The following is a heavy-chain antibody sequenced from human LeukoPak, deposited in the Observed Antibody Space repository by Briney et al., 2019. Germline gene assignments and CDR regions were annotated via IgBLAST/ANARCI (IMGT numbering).Heavy chain of an antibody. Sequence: ASVKVSCKVSGYTLKEISIHWVRQAPGKGLEWMGGIHPEDAETIYAQNFQGRVTMTADTSTDTAYMELSSLRSEDTAVYYCATDALTHSSGWYRWFDPWGQGTLVTVSS. CDR1: GYTLKEIS. V-gene: IGHV1-24*01. J-gene: IGHJ5*02. CDR3: ATDALTHSSGWYRWFDP. D-gene: IGHD6-19*01. CDR2: IHPEDAET.